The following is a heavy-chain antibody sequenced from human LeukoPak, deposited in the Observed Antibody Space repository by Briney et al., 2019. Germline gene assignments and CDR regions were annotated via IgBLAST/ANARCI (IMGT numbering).Heavy chain of an antibody. CDR1: GFTFSSYG. CDR3: AKLVGAQGAFDI. Sequence: GGSLRLSCAASGFTFSSYGMHWVRQAPGKGLEWVSLIYSGGSTYYADSVKGRFTISRDHSKNTLYLQMNSLRAEDTAVYYCAKLVGAQGAFDIWGQGTMVTVSS. J-gene: IGHJ3*02. V-gene: IGHV3-NL1*01. CDR2: IYSGGST. D-gene: IGHD1-26*01.